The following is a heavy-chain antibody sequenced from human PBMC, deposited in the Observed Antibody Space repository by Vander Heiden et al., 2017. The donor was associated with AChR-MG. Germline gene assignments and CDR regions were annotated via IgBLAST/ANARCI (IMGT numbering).Heavy chain of an antibody. CDR1: GYSISSGYY. V-gene: IGHV4-38-2*01. J-gene: IGHJ4*02. D-gene: IGHD3-10*01. CDR3: ARYSQGVWFRAQDGY. Sequence: QVQLQESGPGLVKPSETLSLTCAVSGYSISSGYYWGWIRQPPGKGLEWIGSIYHSGSTYYNPSLKSRVTISVDTSKNQFSLKLSSVTAADTAVYYCARYSQGVWFRAQDGYWGQGTLVTVSS. CDR2: IYHSGST.